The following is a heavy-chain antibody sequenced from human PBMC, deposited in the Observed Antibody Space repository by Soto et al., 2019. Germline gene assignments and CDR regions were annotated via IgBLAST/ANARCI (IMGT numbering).Heavy chain of an antibody. CDR3: ASDIIAVAGSDY. CDR1: GGTFSSYT. J-gene: IGHJ4*02. V-gene: IGHV1-69*02. Sequence: SVKVSCKASGGTFSSYTISWVRQAPGQGLEWMGRIIPILGIANYAQKFQGRVTITADKSTSTAYMELSSLRSEDTAVYYCASDIIAVAGSDYWGQGTLVTVSS. CDR2: IIPILGIA. D-gene: IGHD6-19*01.